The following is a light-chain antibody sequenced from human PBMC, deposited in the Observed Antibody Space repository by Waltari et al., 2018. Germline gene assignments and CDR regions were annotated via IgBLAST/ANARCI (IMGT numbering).Light chain of an antibody. CDR2: AAS. V-gene: IGKV1-NL1*01. Sequence: DIQMTQSPPSLSASVGDRVPITCRASQGISNSLAWFQQKAGKAPTLLLYAASRLESGAPSRFSGSGSGTDYTLTISSLQPEDFATYYCQQYHNTPFTFGPGTKVDIK. CDR3: QQYHNTPFT. CDR1: QGISNS. J-gene: IGKJ3*01.